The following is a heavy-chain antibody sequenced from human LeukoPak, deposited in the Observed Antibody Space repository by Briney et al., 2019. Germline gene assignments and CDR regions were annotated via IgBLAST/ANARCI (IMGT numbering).Heavy chain of an antibody. J-gene: IGHJ4*02. CDR3: ARGPLNYYDSSGYPFFDY. Sequence: SETLSLTCTVSGGSISSYYWSWIRQPPGEGLEWIGYIYYSGSTNYNPSLKSRVTISVDTSKNQFSLKLSSVTAADTAVYYCARGPLNYYDSSGYPFFDYWGQGTLVTVSS. V-gene: IGHV4-59*12. CDR2: IYYSGST. D-gene: IGHD3-22*01. CDR1: GGSISSYY.